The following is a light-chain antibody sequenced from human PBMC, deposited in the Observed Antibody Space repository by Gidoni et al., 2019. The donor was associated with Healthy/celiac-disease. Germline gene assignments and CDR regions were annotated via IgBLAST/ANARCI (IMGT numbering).Light chain of an antibody. CDR1: QGIISY. CDR2: AAS. CDR3: QQLNSYPRGT. V-gene: IGKV1-9*01. J-gene: IGKJ3*01. Sequence: DIQLTQSPSFLSASVGDRVTITCRASQGIISYLAWYQQKPGKAPKLLIYAASTLQSGVPSRFSGSGSGTEFTLTISSLQPEDFATYYCQQLNSYPRGTFGPGTKVDIK.